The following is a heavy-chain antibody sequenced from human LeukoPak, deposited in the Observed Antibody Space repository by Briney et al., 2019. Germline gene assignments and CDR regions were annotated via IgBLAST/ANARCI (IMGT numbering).Heavy chain of an antibody. CDR2: IYYSGST. CDR3: ARRVGCSGGSCYSLDWFDP. D-gene: IGHD2-15*01. V-gene: IGHV4-39*01. CDR1: GGSISSSSYY. Sequence: SETLSLTCTVSGGSISSSSYYWGWIRQPPRKGLEWIGSIYYSGSTYYNPSLKSRVTISVDTSKNQFSLKLSSVTAANTAVYYCARRVGCSGGSCYSLDWFDPWGQGTLVTVSS. J-gene: IGHJ5*02.